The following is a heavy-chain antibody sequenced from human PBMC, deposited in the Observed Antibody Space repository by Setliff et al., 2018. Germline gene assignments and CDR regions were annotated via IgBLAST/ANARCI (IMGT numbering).Heavy chain of an antibody. CDR3: TRSSSFGMRYWFDS. CDR2: INPDSGDT. CDR1: GNSFTGHN. J-gene: IGHJ5*01. D-gene: IGHD3-10*01. Sequence: ASVKVSCKVSGNSFTGHNLHWVRQAPGQGLEWMGWINPDSGDTHSPQKFQGRVTMTRDTSMSTVYMELTRLTADDTAVYYCTRSSSFGMRYWFDSWGQGPLVTVS. V-gene: IGHV1-2*02.